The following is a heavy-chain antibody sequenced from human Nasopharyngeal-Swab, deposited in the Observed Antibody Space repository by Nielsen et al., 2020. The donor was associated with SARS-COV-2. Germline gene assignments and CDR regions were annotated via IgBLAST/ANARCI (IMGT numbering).Heavy chain of an antibody. CDR2: IYYSGST. Sequence: SETLSLTCTVSGGSISSSSYYWGWIRQPPGKGLEWIGSIYYSGSTYYNPSLKSRVTISVDTSKNQFPLKLSSVTAADTAVYYCARSTVAYYYYYMDVWGKGTTVTVSS. V-gene: IGHV4-39*06. CDR1: GGSISSSSYY. J-gene: IGHJ6*03. CDR3: ARSTVAYYYYYMDV. D-gene: IGHD4-11*01.